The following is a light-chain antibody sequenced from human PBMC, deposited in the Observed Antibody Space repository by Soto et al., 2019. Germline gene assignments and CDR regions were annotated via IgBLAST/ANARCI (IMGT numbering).Light chain of an antibody. CDR2: GVS. J-gene: IGKJ1*01. CDR1: QSVGDTF. CDR3: GQFVSSPPRT. V-gene: IGKV3-20*01. Sequence: IVLTQSPGTLSLTAGEKAPLSCGASQSVGDTFLSWYQQKPGLAPRLLIYGVSNRATGIPDRFSGSGSGTDFILTISRLEPEDFALYYCGQFVSSPPRTFGQGTKVDIK.